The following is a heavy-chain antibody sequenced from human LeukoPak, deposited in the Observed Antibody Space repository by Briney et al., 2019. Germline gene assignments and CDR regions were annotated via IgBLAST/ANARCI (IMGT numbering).Heavy chain of an antibody. D-gene: IGHD3-16*01. CDR1: GFTFTSYA. V-gene: IGHV3-23*01. Sequence: PGASLRLSCAASGFTFTSYALDWVRQAPGKGLEWISVISGDGESTHYADSVKGRFTISRDNSKNTLYLQMNSLRAEDTAVYYCAKGLVIDYWGQGTLVTVSS. CDR3: AKGLVIDY. J-gene: IGHJ4*02. CDR2: ISGDGEST.